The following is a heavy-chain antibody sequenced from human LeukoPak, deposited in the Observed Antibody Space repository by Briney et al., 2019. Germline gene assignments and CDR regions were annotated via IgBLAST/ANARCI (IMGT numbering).Heavy chain of an antibody. CDR1: GFTFSSYW. CDR2: IKQDGSEK. Sequence: PGGSLRLSCAASGFTFSSYWMSWVRQAPGKGLEWGANIKQDGSEKYYVDSVKGRFTISRDNAKNSLYLQMNSLRAEDTAVYYCARPRGPSSGWRQEYYYYGMDVWGQGTTVTVSS. J-gene: IGHJ6*02. CDR3: ARPRGPSSGWRQEYYYYGMDV. V-gene: IGHV3-7*03. D-gene: IGHD6-19*01.